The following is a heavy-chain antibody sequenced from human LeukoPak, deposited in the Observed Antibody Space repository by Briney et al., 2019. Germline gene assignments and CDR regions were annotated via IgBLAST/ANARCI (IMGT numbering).Heavy chain of an antibody. Sequence: TSETLSLTCTVSGGSISSYYWSWIRQPPGKGLEWIGYMYYSGSPNYNPSLKSRVTVSVDTSKNQFSLKLSSVTAADTAVYYCARARYVNSFYAFDIWGQGTLVTVSS. D-gene: IGHD3-9*01. J-gene: IGHJ3*02. CDR2: MYYSGSP. CDR1: GGSISSYY. CDR3: ARARYVNSFYAFDI. V-gene: IGHV4-59*01.